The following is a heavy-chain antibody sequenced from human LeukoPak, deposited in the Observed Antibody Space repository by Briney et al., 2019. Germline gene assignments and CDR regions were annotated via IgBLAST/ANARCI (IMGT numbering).Heavy chain of an antibody. Sequence: KPSETLSLTCTVSGYSISGGYYWGWIRQPPGKGLEWIGSIYHSGSTYYNPSLKGRVTISVDTSKNQFSLKLSSVTAADTAVYYCARSPGYSSGWYGYWGQGTLVTVSS. CDR3: ARSPGYSSGWYGY. D-gene: IGHD6-19*01. J-gene: IGHJ4*02. CDR2: IYHSGST. CDR1: GYSISGGYY. V-gene: IGHV4-38-2*02.